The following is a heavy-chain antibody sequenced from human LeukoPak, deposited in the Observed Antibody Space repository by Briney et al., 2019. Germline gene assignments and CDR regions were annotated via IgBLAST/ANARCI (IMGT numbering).Heavy chain of an antibody. Sequence: SETLSLTCTVSGGSISSYYWSWIRQPPGKGLEWIGYTYYSGSTNYNPSLKSRVTISVDTSKNQFSLKLSSVTAADTAVYYCARGGYDYVWGSYRYPFDYWGQGTLVTVSS. CDR3: ARGGYDYVWGSYRYPFDY. D-gene: IGHD3-16*02. J-gene: IGHJ4*02. V-gene: IGHV4-59*01. CDR2: TYYSGST. CDR1: GGSISSYY.